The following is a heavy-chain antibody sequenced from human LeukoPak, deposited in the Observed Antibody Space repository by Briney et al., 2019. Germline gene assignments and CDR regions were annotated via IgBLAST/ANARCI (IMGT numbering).Heavy chain of an antibody. CDR2: IYSGGST. Sequence: GGSLRLSCAASGFTVSSNYMSWVRQAPGKGLEWVSVIYSGGSTYYADSVKGRFTISRDNSKNTLYPQMNSLRAEDTAVYYCAKRSRRLTIVRGVPREDVWGQGTTVTVSS. CDR3: AKRSRRLTIVRGVPREDV. V-gene: IGHV3-53*01. J-gene: IGHJ6*02. CDR1: GFTVSSNY. D-gene: IGHD3-10*01.